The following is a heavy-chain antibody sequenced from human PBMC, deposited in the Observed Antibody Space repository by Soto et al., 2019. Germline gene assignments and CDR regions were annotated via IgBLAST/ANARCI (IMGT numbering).Heavy chain of an antibody. D-gene: IGHD4-17*01. CDR3: AKHDYVDDKLYDQ. J-gene: IGHJ4*02. CDR1: GFTFSNYA. V-gene: IGHV3-23*01. Sequence: EVQLLESGGGLVQPGGSLRLSCAASGFTFSNYAMTWVRQAPGKGLEWVSSISETGYTTYYADSVKGRFSISGENYKNTLYLQMNSLRAEDTAVYYCAKHDYVDDKLYDQWGQGTLVTVSS. CDR2: ISETGYTT.